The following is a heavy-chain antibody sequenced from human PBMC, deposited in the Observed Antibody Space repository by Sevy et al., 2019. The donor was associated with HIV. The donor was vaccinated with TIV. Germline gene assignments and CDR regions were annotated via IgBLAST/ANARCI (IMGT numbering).Heavy chain of an antibody. CDR1: GFTFSSYW. J-gene: IGHJ6*02. D-gene: IGHD6-19*01. V-gene: IGHV3-7*01. CDR2: IKQDGSEK. Sequence: GGSLRLSCAASGFTFSSYWMSWVRQAPGKGLEWVANIKQDGSEKYYVDSVKGRFTISRDNAKNSLYLQMNSLRAEDTAVYYCARDKAGGWHPYYYYGMDVWGHGTTVTVSS. CDR3: ARDKAGGWHPYYYYGMDV.